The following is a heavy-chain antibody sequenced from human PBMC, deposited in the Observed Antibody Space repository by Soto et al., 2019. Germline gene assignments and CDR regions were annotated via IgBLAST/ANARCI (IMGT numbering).Heavy chain of an antibody. CDR3: ARHVLGSGYYTDFDY. J-gene: IGHJ4*02. Sequence: SETLSLTCAVYGGSFSGYYWSWIRQPPGKGLEWIGEINHSGSTNYNPSLKSRVTISVDTSKNQFSLKLSSVTAADTAVYYCARHVLGSGYYTDFDYWGQGTLVTVSS. CDR1: GGSFSGYY. V-gene: IGHV4-34*01. D-gene: IGHD3-3*01. CDR2: INHSGST.